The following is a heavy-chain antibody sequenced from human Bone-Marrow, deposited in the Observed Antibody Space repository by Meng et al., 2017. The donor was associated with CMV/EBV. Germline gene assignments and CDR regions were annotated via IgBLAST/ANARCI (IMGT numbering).Heavy chain of an antibody. CDR1: GFTFSDYY. CDR2: ISSSGSTI. Sequence: GGSLRLSCAASGFTFSDYYMSWIRQAPGKGLEWVSYISSSGSTIYYADSVKGRFTISRDNAKNSLYLQMNSLRAEDTAVYYCASGQVYYDFWSGYNYGMDVWGQGTTVTVSS. CDR3: ASGQVYYDFWSGYNYGMDV. J-gene: IGHJ6*02. D-gene: IGHD3-3*01. V-gene: IGHV3-11*04.